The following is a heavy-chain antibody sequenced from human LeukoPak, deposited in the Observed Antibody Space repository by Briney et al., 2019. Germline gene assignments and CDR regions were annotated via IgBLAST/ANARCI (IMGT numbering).Heavy chain of an antibody. CDR2: IKPDGSQQ. CDR3: ARHGPSYYFDY. CDR1: GFSFSNHW. V-gene: IGHV3-7*03. J-gene: IGHJ4*02. Sequence: GGSLRLSCAASGFSFSNHWMTWVRQAPGKGLEWVANIKPDGSQQYYVDSMKGRFTISRDNAKNSLYLQMNSLRTEDTAVYYCARHGPSYYFDYWGQGTLVTVSS. D-gene: IGHD3-16*01.